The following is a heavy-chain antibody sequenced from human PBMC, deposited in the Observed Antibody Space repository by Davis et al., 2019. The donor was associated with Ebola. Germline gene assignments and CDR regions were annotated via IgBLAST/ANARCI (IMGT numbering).Heavy chain of an antibody. CDR2: IYYTGRT. Sequence: SETLSLTCTISGGSINYHYWSWLRQSPGKGLEWIGYIYYTGRTKYDPSLKSRVTISVDTSKSQFSLRLTSVTAADTAVYYCARGLLWFGELPLVYFDYWGQGTLVTVSS. V-gene: IGHV4-59*11. J-gene: IGHJ4*02. CDR3: ARGLLWFGELPLVYFDY. CDR1: GGSINYHY. D-gene: IGHD3-10*01.